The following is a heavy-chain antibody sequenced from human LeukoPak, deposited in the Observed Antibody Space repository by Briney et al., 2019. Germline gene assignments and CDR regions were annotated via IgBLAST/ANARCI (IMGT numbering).Heavy chain of an antibody. CDR1: GGSFSGDY. V-gene: IGHV4-34*01. Sequence: SETLSLTCAIYGGSFSGDYCNWIRQPPGKWLEWIGEINHRGSTNYSPSCKSRVTISVDTSRNQFFLKLNSVTAADTAVYYCARGGRGESGARRFKPGNWLDPWGQGTLVTVSS. J-gene: IGHJ5*02. CDR2: INHRGST. CDR3: ARGGRGESGARRFKPGNWLDP. D-gene: IGHD3-10*01.